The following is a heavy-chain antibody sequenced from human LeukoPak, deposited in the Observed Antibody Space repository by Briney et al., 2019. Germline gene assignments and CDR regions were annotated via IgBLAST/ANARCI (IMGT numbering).Heavy chain of an antibody. V-gene: IGHV3-48*03. D-gene: IGHD6-19*01. CDR1: GFTFSSYE. CDR2: ISSSGSTI. Sequence: GGSLRLSCAASGFTFSSYEMNWVRQAPGKGLEWVSYISSSGSTIYYADSVKGRFTISRDNAKNSLYLQMNSLRAEDTAVYYCAKDAVTALAGYYYYMDVWGKGTMVTVSS. J-gene: IGHJ6*03. CDR3: AKDAVTALAGYYYYMDV.